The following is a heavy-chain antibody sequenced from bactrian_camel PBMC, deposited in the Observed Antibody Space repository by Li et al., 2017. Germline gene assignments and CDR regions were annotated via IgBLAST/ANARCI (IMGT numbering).Heavy chain of an antibody. CDR1: GFTFSTSG. V-gene: IGHV3S40*01. CDR2: ISKGGHNI. J-gene: IGHJ4*01. Sequence: DVQLVESGGGWVQPGESLRLSCAASGFTFSTSGMSWVRQAPGKGLEWVSTISKGGHNIYYTESVRGRFTISRDNAKNTLYLQLNSLKTEDMAVYYCASDNQLKMVGQGTQVTVS.